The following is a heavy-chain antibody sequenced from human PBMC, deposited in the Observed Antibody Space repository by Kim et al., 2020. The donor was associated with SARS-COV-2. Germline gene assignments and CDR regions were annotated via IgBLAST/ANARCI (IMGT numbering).Heavy chain of an antibody. J-gene: IGHJ3*01. V-gene: IGHV3-49*02. Sequence: YAASGKGRFTISSDDSTSIVYLQVNSLRTEDTAVYYCATYMSASWTGFDVWGQGTMVTVSS. CDR3: ATYMSASWTGFDV. D-gene: IGHD3-10*01.